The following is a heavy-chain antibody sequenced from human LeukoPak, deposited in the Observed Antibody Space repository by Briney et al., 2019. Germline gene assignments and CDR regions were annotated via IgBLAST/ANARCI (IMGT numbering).Heavy chain of an antibody. D-gene: IGHD1-26*01. CDR3: ASSTQWELPAFDI. CDR2: MNPKSGNT. J-gene: IGHJ3*02. CDR1: GYTFINYE. V-gene: IGHV1-8*03. Sequence: ASVKVSCKASGYTFINYEINWVRQVTGQGLEWMGWMNPKSGNTGYAQKFQGRVTITRNTSISTAYMELSSLRSEDTAVYYCASSTQWELPAFDIWGQGTVVTVSS.